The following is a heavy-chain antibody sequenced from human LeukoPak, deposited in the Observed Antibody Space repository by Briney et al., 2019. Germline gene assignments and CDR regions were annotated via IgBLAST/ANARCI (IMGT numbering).Heavy chain of an antibody. D-gene: IGHD2-15*01. V-gene: IGHV3-74*01. CDR3: VVGGSPGY. CDR2: ISTDGYTT. CDR1: GLAFSAYK. Sequence: GSMRLSCAASGLAFSAYKMHWVRQAPRKGLVWDSRISTDGYTTDYADFVQGRFTASRDNTKNTWSLEMNSLRAEDTAVYYCVVGGSPGYWGQGTLVTVSS. J-gene: IGHJ4*02.